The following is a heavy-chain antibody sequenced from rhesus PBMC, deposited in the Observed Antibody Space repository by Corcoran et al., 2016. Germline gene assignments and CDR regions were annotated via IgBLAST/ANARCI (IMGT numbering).Heavy chain of an antibody. CDR2: ISGSGGST. D-gene: IGHD3-16*01. Sequence: QLQLQESGPGLVKPSETLSLTCTVSGGSISNNYWSWIRQPAGKGLEWIGRISGSGGSTDYNPSLKSRVTISTDTSKNQFSLKLNSVTAADTAIYYCARYSGSYYRDYWGQGVLVTVSS. V-gene: IGHV4-173*01. J-gene: IGHJ4*01. CDR3: ARYSGSYYRDY. CDR1: GGSISNNY.